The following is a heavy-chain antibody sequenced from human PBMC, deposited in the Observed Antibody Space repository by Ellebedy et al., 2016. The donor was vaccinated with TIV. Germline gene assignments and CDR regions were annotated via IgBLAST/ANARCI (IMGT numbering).Heavy chain of an antibody. D-gene: IGHD1/OR15-1a*01. CDR3: AAGWSNDY. J-gene: IGHJ4*02. CDR1: GGSISTSSHS. Sequence: MPSETLSLTCTVSGGSISTSSHSWGWIRQPPGKGLEWIGSINYSGSTFANPSLKSRVTISVDTSKNQFSLKLSSVTAADTAVYYCAAGWSNDYWGQGTLVTVSS. V-gene: IGHV4-39*01. CDR2: INYSGST.